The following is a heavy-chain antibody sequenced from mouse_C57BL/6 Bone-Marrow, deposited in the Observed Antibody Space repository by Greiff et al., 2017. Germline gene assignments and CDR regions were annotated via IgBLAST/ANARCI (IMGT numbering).Heavy chain of an antibody. V-gene: IGHV1-69*01. J-gene: IGHJ2*01. CDR1: GYTFTSYW. D-gene: IGHD4-1*01. CDR3: NWEYFDY. Sequence: VQLQQSGAELVMPGASVKLSCKASGYTFTSYWMHWVKQRPGQGLEWIGEIDPSDSYTNYNQKFKGKSTLTVDKSSSTAYMQLSSLTSEDSAVYYWNWEYFDYWGQGTTLTVSS. CDR2: IDPSDSYT.